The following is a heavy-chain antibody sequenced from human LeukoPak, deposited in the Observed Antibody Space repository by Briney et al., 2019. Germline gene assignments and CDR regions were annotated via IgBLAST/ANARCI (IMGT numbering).Heavy chain of an antibody. V-gene: IGHV7-4-1*02. CDR2: INTNTGNP. CDR3: ARGDSSSPVDAFDI. Sequence: ASVKVSCKASGYTFTSYAMNWVRQAPGQGLEWMGWINTNTGNPTYAQGFTGRFVFSLDTSVSTAYLQISSLKAEDTAVYYCARGDSSSPVDAFDIWGQGTMVTVSS. D-gene: IGHD6-13*01. CDR1: GYTFTSYA. J-gene: IGHJ3*02.